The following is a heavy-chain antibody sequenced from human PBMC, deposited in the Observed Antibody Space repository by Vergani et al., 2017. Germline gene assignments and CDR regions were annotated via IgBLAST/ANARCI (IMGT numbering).Heavy chain of an antibody. V-gene: IGHV4-34*01. CDR1: GGSFSGYY. J-gene: IGHJ3*01. Sequence: QVQLQQWGAGLLKPSETLSLTCAVYGGSFSGYYWSWIRQPPGKGLEWIGEINHSGSTNYNPSLKSRVTISVDTSKNQFSLKLSSVTAADTAVYYCARGRRYSSGWYVFWMDAFDFWGQGTMVTVSS. CDR2: INHSGST. CDR3: ARGRRYSSGWYVFWMDAFDF. D-gene: IGHD6-19*01.